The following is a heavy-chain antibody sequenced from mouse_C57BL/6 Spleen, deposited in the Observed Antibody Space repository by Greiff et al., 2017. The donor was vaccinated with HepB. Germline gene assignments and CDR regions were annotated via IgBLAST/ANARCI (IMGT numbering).Heavy chain of an antibody. CDR3: ARSGDRAAY. V-gene: IGHV1-50*01. Sequence: VQLQQPGAELVKPGASVKLSCKASGYTFTSYWMQWVKQRPGQGLEWIGEIDPSDSYTNYNQKFKGKATLTVDTSSSTAYMQLSSLTSEDSAVYYCARSGDRAAYWGQGTLVTVSA. CDR1: GYTFTSYW. D-gene: IGHD3-3*01. J-gene: IGHJ3*01. CDR2: IDPSDSYT.